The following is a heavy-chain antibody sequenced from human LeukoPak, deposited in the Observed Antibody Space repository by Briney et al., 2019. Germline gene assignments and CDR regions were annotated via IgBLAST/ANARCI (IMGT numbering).Heavy chain of an antibody. Sequence: SETLSLTCAVYGGSFSGNYWSWIRQPPGKGLEWIGEINHSGSTNYNPSLESRVTISVDTSKNHFSLKLSSVAAADTAVYYCASGQYYDLWSGYYVDWGQGTLVTVSA. CDR2: INHSGST. J-gene: IGHJ4*02. CDR3: ASGQYYDLWSGYYVD. V-gene: IGHV4-34*01. CDR1: GGSFSGNY. D-gene: IGHD3-3*01.